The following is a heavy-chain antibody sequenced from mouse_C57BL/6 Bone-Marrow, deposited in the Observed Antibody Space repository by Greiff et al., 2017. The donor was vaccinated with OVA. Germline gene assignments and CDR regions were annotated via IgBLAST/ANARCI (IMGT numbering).Heavy chain of an antibody. J-gene: IGHJ2*01. V-gene: IGHV1-4*01. Sequence: QVHVKQSGAELARPGASVKMSCKASGYTFTSYTMHWVKQRPGQGLEWIGYINPSSGYTKYNQKFKDKATLTADKSSSTAYMQLSSLTSEDSAVYYCARPHYYGLYYFDYWGQGTTLTVSS. D-gene: IGHD1-1*01. CDR1: GYTFTSYT. CDR2: INPSSGYT. CDR3: ARPHYYGLYYFDY.